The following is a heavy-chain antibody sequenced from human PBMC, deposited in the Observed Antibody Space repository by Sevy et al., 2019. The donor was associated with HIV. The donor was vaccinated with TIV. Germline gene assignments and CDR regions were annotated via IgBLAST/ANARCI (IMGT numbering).Heavy chain of an antibody. J-gene: IGHJ5*02. Sequence: GGSLRLSCAASGFTFNNAWMSWVRQAPGKGLEWIGRIKNKPDGGTTDYAAPVKGRFTISREESKNTLYLQMNSLKTVDTAVYYCCTEGNVLLAEGWGHWFDPWGQGTMVTVS. V-gene: IGHV3-15*01. CDR3: CTEGNVLLAEGWGHWFDP. CDR1: GFTFNNAW. D-gene: IGHD2-8*01. CDR2: IKNKPDGGTT.